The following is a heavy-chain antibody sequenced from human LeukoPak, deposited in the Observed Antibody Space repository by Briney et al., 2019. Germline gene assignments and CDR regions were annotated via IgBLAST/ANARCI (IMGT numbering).Heavy chain of an antibody. CDR1: GGSISSSSYY. V-gene: IGHV4-39*07. CDR2: IYYSGST. Sequence: SETLSLTCTVSGGSISSSSYYWGWIRQPPGKGLEWIGSIYYSGSTYYNPSLKSRVTISVDTSKNQFSLKLSSVTAADTAVYYCARVRNRGYYDSSGYLYWGQGTLVTVSS. CDR3: ARVRNRGYYDSSGYLY. J-gene: IGHJ4*02. D-gene: IGHD3-22*01.